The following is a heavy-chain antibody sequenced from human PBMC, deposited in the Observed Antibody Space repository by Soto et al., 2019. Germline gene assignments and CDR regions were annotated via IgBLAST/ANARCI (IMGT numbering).Heavy chain of an antibody. Sequence: EVQVVESGGGLVKPGGSMELSCAASGFSFNTYNMNWVRKAPGTGPEWDSSISGSGSDIFYAAEVKGRFTITRENARNSVYLEMKSLRGDDTAVYYCTRDVPVAGKKDYGGMDVWGQGTTVTVSS. J-gene: IGHJ6*02. D-gene: IGHD6-19*01. V-gene: IGHV3-21*01. CDR2: ISGSGSDI. CDR1: GFSFNTYN. CDR3: TRDVPVAGKKDYGGMDV.